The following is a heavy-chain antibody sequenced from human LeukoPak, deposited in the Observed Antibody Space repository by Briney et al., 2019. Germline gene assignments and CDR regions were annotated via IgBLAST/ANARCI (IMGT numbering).Heavy chain of an antibody. CDR1: GFTFSSYW. Sequence: GGSLRLSCAASGFTFSSYWMSWVRQAPGKGLEWVANIKQDGSEKYYVDSVKGRFTISRDNAKSSLYLQMNSLRAEDTAVYYCARVPAVDYYYYYYVDVWGKGTTVTVSS. CDR3: ARVPAVDYYYYYYVDV. V-gene: IGHV3-7*01. D-gene: IGHD2-2*01. CDR2: IKQDGSEK. J-gene: IGHJ6*03.